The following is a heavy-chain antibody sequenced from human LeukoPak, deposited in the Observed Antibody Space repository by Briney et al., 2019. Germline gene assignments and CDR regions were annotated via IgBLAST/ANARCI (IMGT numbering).Heavy chain of an antibody. J-gene: IGHJ3*02. V-gene: IGHV1-2*02. CDR2: INPNSGGT. D-gene: IGHD4-17*01. Sequence: VSSVKVSFKASGYTFTGYYMHWVRQAPGQGLEWMGWINPNSGGTNYAQKFQGRVTMTRDTSISTAYMELSRLRSDDTAVYYCARGRYGDYGDDAFDIWGQGTMVTVSS. CDR1: GYTFTGYY. CDR3: ARGRYGDYGDDAFDI.